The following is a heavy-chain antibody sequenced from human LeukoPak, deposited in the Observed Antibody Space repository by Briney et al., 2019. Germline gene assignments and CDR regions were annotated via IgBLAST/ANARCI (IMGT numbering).Heavy chain of an antibody. Sequence: SVKVSCKASGGTFSSYAISWVRQAPGQGLEWMGGIIPIFGTANYAQKFQGRVTITTDESTSTAYMELSSLRSEDTAVYYCARGPFGGRFLEWLLMYDWGQGTLVTVSS. CDR3: ARGPFGGRFLEWLLMYD. V-gene: IGHV1-69*05. CDR2: IIPIFGTA. J-gene: IGHJ4*02. CDR1: GGTFSSYA. D-gene: IGHD3-3*01.